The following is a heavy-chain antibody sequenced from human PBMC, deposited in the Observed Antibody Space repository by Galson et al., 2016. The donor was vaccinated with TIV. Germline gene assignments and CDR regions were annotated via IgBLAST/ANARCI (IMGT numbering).Heavy chain of an antibody. Sequence: SVKVSCKASGYTFIGYYIHWLRQAPGQGLEWMGWISPNSGDTNYPQKFQGRVTMTRDTSITTAYMELTTLTSDDTAVYYCARFVYGDYVDYWGQGTLVTVSS. CDR2: ISPNSGDT. CDR1: GYTFIGYY. V-gene: IGHV1-2*02. J-gene: IGHJ4*02. D-gene: IGHD4-17*01. CDR3: ARFVYGDYVDY.